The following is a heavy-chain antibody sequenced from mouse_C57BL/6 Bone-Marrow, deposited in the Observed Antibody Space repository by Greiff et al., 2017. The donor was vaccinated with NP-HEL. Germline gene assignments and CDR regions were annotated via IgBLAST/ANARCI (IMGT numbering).Heavy chain of an antibody. CDR3: TRWGYGSSHYYFDY. V-gene: IGHV1-15*01. CDR1: GYTFTDYE. Sequence: QVQLQQSGAELVRPGASVTLSCKASGYTFTDYEMHWVKQTPVHGLEWIGAIDPETGGTAYNQKFKGKAILTADKSSSTAYIELRSLTSEDSAVYYCTRWGYGSSHYYFDYWGQGTTLTVSS. J-gene: IGHJ2*01. CDR2: IDPETGGT. D-gene: IGHD1-1*01.